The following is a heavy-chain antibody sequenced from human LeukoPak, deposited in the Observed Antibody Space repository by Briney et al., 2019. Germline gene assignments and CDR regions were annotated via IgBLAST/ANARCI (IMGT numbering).Heavy chain of an antibody. CDR3: ARVRAVAGRGFDY. D-gene: IGHD6-19*01. J-gene: IGHJ4*02. CDR2: IYYSGST. V-gene: IGHV4-30-4*08. CDR1: GGSTSSGDYY. Sequence: PSETLSLTCTVSGGSTSSGDYYWSWIRQPPGKGLEWIGYIYYSGSTYYNPSLKSRVTMSVDTSKNQFSLKLSSVTAADTAVYYCARVRAVAGRGFDYWGQGTLVTVSS.